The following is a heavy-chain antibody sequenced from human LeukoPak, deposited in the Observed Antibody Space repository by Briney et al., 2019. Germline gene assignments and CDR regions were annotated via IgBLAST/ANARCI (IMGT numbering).Heavy chain of an antibody. CDR3: ARDQFYAFDI. V-gene: IGHV3-48*02. CDR1: GFTLRSYY. J-gene: IGHJ3*02. CDR2: ISRSSSTI. Sequence: GGSLRLSCAVSGFTLRSYYMIWVRQAPAKGLERVSYISRSSSTIYYADSVKGRFTISRDNAKNSLYLQMNSLRDEVTAVYYCARDQFYAFDIWGQGTMVTVSS.